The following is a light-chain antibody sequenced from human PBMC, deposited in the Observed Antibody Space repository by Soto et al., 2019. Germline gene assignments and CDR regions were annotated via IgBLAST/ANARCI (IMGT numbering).Light chain of an antibody. J-gene: IGKJ4*01. V-gene: IGKV3-15*01. CDR2: GAS. CDR3: HQYNNWPLT. Sequence: EIVMTQSPATLSVSPGERATLYCRASQSVSTNLAWYQQKPGQAPRLLIYGASTRATGIPARFSGSGSGTEFTLTISSLQSEDSVVYYCHQYNNWPLTFGGGTKVEIK. CDR1: QSVSTN.